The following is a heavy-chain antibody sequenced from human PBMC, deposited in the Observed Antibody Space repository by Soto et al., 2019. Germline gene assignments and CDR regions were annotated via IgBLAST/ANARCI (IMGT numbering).Heavy chain of an antibody. CDR1: GGTISSYT. V-gene: IGHV1-69*08. Sequence: QVQLVQSGAEVKKPGSSVKVSCKASGGTISSYTISWVRQAPGQGLEWMGRIIPILGIANYAQKFQGRVTITADKSTSTAYMELSSLRSEDTAVYYCARDSGGVTGANYWGQGTLVTVSS. CDR3: ARDSGGVTGANY. D-gene: IGHD2-8*01. J-gene: IGHJ4*02. CDR2: IIPILGIA.